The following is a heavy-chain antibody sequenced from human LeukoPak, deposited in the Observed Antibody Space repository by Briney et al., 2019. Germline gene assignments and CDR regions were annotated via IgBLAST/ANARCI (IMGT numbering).Heavy chain of an antibody. CDR2: IYDSGST. Sequence: SGGSLRLSCAASGFTFSSYAMSWIRQPPGKGLEWIGSIYDSGSTYYNPSLKSRVTISVDTSKNQFSLKLNSVTAADTAVYYCARHYGPWGQGTLVTVSS. CDR1: GFTFSSYA. D-gene: IGHD3-10*01. CDR3: ARHYGP. J-gene: IGHJ5*02. V-gene: IGHV4-39*01.